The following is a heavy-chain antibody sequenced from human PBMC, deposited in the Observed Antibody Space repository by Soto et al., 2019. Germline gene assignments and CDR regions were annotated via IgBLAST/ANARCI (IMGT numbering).Heavy chain of an antibody. Sequence: SETLSLTCTVSGDSITSGGYYWSWLRQQPGKGLEWIGYIYHSGGASYNPSLRGRAVISIDTSKNQFFLRMNAVTAADTATYYCARDYYGAGSHYYYYGMEVWGQGTTVTVSS. J-gene: IGHJ6*02. CDR1: GDSITSGGYY. CDR3: ARDYYGAGSHYYYYGMEV. CDR2: IYHSGGA. V-gene: IGHV4-31*03. D-gene: IGHD3-10*01.